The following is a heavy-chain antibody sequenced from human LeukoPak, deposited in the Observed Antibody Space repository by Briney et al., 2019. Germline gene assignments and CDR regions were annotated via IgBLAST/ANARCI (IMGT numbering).Heavy chain of an antibody. D-gene: IGHD4-11*01. CDR1: GYTFTDYY. CDR3: ARGPRRLSNWYFDL. J-gene: IGHJ2*01. V-gene: IGHV1-2*04. CDR2: INPNSGGT. Sequence: ASVKVSCKASGYTFTDYYVHWVRQAPGQGLEWMGWINPNSGGTNYAQKFQGWVTMTRDTSISTAYMELSRLRSDDTAVYYCARGPRRLSNWYFDLWGRGTLVTVSS.